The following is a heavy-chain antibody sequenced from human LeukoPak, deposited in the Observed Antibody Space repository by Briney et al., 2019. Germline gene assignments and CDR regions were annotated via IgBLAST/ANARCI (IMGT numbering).Heavy chain of an antibody. Sequence: ASVKVSCKASGGTFSSYAISWVRQAPGQGLEWMGRIIPIFGTANYAQKFQGRVTITTDESTSTAYMELSSLRSEDTAVYYCARDHYYDSSGCYLDYWGQGTLVTVSS. CDR2: IIPIFGTA. V-gene: IGHV1-69*05. CDR3: ARDHYYDSSGCYLDY. J-gene: IGHJ4*02. D-gene: IGHD3-22*01. CDR1: GGTFSSYA.